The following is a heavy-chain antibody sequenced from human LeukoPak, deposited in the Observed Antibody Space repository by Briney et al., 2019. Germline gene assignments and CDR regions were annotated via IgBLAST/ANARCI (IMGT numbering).Heavy chain of an antibody. J-gene: IGHJ4*01. CDR1: GYTFTSYA. CDR3: AKDYDYLWVSYRLSFDH. D-gene: IGHD3-16*02. Sequence: ASVKVSCKASGYTFTSYAMHWVRQAPGQRLEWMGWINAGNGNTKYSQKFQGRVTITRDTSASTAYMELSSLRSEDTAVYYCAKDYDYLWVSYRLSFDHWGLVILVTVS. CDR2: INAGNGNT. V-gene: IGHV1-3*01.